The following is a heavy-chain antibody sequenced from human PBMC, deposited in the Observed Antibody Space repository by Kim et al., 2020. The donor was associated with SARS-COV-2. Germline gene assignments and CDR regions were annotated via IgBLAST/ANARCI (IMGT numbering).Heavy chain of an antibody. J-gene: IGHJ4*02. CDR3: TRYGSGSYYDY. D-gene: IGHD3-10*01. Sequence: YAASVKGRFTTSRDDSKSLAYVQMHTLKPEDTAVYYCTRYGSGSYYDYWGQGTLVTVSS. V-gene: IGHV3-49*02.